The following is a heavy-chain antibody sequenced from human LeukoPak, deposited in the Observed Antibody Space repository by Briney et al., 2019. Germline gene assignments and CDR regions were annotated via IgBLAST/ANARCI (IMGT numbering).Heavy chain of an antibody. D-gene: IGHD3-22*01. CDR1: GFTVSSNY. J-gene: IGHJ4*02. V-gene: IGHV3-53*01. Sequence: PGGSLRLSCAASGFTVSSNYMSWVRQAPGKGLEWVSVIYSGGSTYYAGSVKGRFTISRDNSKNTLYLQMNSLRAEDTAVYYCARSYDYYDSSGYAVFDYWGQGTLVTVSS. CDR2: IYSGGST. CDR3: ARSYDYYDSSGYAVFDY.